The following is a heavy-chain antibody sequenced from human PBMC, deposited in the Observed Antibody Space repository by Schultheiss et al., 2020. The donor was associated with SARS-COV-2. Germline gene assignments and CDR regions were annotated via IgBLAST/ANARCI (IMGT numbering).Heavy chain of an antibody. D-gene: IGHD3-3*01. V-gene: IGHV3-23*01. J-gene: IGHJ4*02. CDR3: ARVNTIFGVDEFDY. Sequence: GGSLRLSCAASGFTFSSYAMSWVRQAPGKGLEWVSAISGSGGSTYYADSVKGRFTISRDNAKNSLYLQMNSLRAEDTAVYYCARVNTIFGVDEFDYWGQGTLVTVAS. CDR2: ISGSGGST. CDR1: GFTFSSYA.